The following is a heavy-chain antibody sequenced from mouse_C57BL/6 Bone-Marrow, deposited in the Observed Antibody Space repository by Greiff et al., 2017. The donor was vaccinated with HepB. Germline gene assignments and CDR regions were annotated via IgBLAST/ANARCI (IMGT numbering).Heavy chain of an antibody. D-gene: IGHD1-1*01. CDR2: INPNNGGT. V-gene: IGHV1-26*01. Sequence: EVQLQQSGPELVKPGASVKISCKASGYTFTDYYMNWVKQSHGKSLEWIGDINPNNGGTSYNQKFKGKATLTVDKSSSTAYMELRSLTSEDSAVYYCARPLGYYGFDYWGQGTTLTVSS. J-gene: IGHJ2*01. CDR1: GYTFTDYY. CDR3: ARPLGYYGFDY.